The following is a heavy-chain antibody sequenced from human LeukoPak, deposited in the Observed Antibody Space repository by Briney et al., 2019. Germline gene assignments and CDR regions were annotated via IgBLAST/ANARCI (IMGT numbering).Heavy chain of an antibody. V-gene: IGHV4-59*01. D-gene: IGHD3-22*01. J-gene: IGHJ4*02. CDR1: GGSISSYY. CDR2: IYYSGST. Sequence: SETLSITCTVSGGSISSYYWSWIRQPPGKRLEWIGYIYYSGSTNYNPSLKSRVTISVDTSKNQFSLKLSSVTAADTAVYYCAREGDYYDSSGYYVVDYWGQGTLVTVSS. CDR3: AREGDYYDSSGYYVVDY.